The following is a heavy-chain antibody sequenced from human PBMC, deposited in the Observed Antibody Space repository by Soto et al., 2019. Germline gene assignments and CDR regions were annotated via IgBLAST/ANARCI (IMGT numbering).Heavy chain of an antibody. V-gene: IGHV1-8*02. Sequence: ASVKVSCKASGYTFTSYDINWVRQATGQGLEWMGWMNPNSGNTGYAQKFQGRVTMTRNTSISTAYMELSSLRSEDTAVYYCARGIGPSPPNLQRASAFDIWGQGTMVTVSS. CDR2: MNPNSGNT. D-gene: IGHD7-27*01. CDR3: ARGIGPSPPNLQRASAFDI. CDR1: GYTFTSYD. J-gene: IGHJ3*02.